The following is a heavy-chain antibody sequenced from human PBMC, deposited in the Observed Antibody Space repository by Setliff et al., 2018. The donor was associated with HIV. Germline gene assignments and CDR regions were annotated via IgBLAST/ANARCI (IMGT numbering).Heavy chain of an antibody. CDR3: ARYDYGDFDY. J-gene: IGHJ4*02. D-gene: IGHD4-17*01. V-gene: IGHV4-61*09. CDR1: GGSIRTGNYY. CDR2: IHTTGSI. Sequence: SETLSLTCTVSGGSIRTGNYYWNWIRQPAGKGLEWIGHIHTTGSITYNPSLRSRVTISLDTSKNQFSLNLSSVTAADTAVYYCARYDYGDFDYWGQGTPVTVSS.